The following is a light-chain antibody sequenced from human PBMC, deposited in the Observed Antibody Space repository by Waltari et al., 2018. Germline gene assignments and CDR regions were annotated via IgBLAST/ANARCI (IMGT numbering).Light chain of an antibody. CDR2: GAS. CDR3: QQYNNWPLT. Sequence: EIVMTQSPATLSVSPGGRATLSCRASQSVSSNLAWYQQKPGQAPRLLIYGASTRATGIPAMFSGSGSGTEFTLTISSLQSEDFAVYYCQQYNNWPLTFGGGTKVEIK. V-gene: IGKV3-15*01. CDR1: QSVSSN. J-gene: IGKJ4*01.